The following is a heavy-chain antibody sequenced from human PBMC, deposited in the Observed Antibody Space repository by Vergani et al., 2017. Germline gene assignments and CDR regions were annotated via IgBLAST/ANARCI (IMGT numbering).Heavy chain of an antibody. Sequence: EVQLVESGGGLVKPGGSLRLSCAASGFTFSSYSMNWVRQAPGKGLEWVSSISSSSSYIYYADSVKGRFTISRDNAKNSLYLQMNSLRAEDMAVYYCARDLGYYDSSPDYWGQGTLVTVSS. CDR3: ARDLGYYDSSPDY. CDR2: ISSSSSYI. CDR1: GFTFSSYS. D-gene: IGHD3-22*01. V-gene: IGHV3-21*01. J-gene: IGHJ4*02.